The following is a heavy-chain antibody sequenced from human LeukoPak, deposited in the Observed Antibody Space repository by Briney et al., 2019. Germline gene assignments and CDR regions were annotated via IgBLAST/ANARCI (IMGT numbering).Heavy chain of an antibody. CDR3: ARERYGYFDY. J-gene: IGHJ4*02. Sequence: PGGSLRLSCAASGFTFSSYAMHWVRQAPGKGLEYVSGISSNGGSTYYANSVKGRFTISRDNSKNTLYLQMGSLRAEDMAVYYCARERYGYFDYWGQGTLVTVSS. D-gene: IGHD5-18*01. CDR1: GFTFSSYA. V-gene: IGHV3-64*01. CDR2: ISSNGGST.